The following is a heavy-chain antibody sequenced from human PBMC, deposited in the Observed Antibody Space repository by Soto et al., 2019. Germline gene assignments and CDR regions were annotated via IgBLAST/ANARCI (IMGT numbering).Heavy chain of an antibody. V-gene: IGHV5-51*01. CDR2: IYPGDSDT. Sequence: PGESLKISCKGSGYSFTSYWIAWVRQMPGKGLEWMGIIYPGDSDTRYNPSFQGQVTISADKSISTAYLHWSSLKASDTAMYYCARHTGSSSSYYFDYWGQRTLVTVSS. J-gene: IGHJ4*02. CDR1: GYSFTSYW. CDR3: ARHTGSSSSYYFDY. D-gene: IGHD6-6*01.